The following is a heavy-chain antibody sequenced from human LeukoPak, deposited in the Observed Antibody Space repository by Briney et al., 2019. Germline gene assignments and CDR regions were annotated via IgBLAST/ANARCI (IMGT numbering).Heavy chain of an antibody. D-gene: IGHD3-22*01. J-gene: IGHJ4*02. Sequence: ASVKVSCKVSGYTFTSYGISWVRQAPGQGLEWMGWISAYNGNTNYAQKLQGRVTMTTDTSTSTAYMELRSLRSDDTAVYYCASEGASDYYDSSGYLKVWGQGTLVTVSS. CDR2: ISAYNGNT. CDR3: ASEGASDYYDSSGYLKV. V-gene: IGHV1-18*01. CDR1: GYTFTSYG.